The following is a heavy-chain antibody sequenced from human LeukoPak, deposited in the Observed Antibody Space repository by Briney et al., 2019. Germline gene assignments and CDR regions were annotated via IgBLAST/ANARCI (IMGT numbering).Heavy chain of an antibody. Sequence: GSLILSCAASGFTFSIYWMHWVRQAPGTGLVWVSHINSDGSSTSYADSVKGRFTISRDNAKSTLYLQMNSLRAEDTAVYYCARDRGYSPDVWGQGTPVTVSS. D-gene: IGHD5-18*01. CDR3: ARDRGYSPDV. J-gene: IGHJ6*02. CDR1: GFTFSIYW. V-gene: IGHV3-74*01. CDR2: INSDGSST.